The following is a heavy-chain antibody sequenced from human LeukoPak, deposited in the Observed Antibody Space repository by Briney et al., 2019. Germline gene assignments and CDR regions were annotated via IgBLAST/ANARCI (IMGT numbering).Heavy chain of an antibody. CDR2: INHSGST. V-gene: IGHV4-34*01. CDR3: ARGLHYGILTGYYFDY. D-gene: IGHD3-9*01. CDR1: GGSFRGYY. J-gene: IGHJ4*02. Sequence: PSETLSLTCAVYGGSFRGYYWSWIRQPPGKGLEWIGEINHSGSTNHNPTLQSRVTISVDTSKNQFSLKLSSVTAADTAVYYCARGLHYGILTGYYFDYWGQGTLVTVSS.